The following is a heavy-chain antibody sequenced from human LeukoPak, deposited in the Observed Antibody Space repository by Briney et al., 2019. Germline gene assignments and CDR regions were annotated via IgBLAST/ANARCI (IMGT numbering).Heavy chain of an antibody. CDR2: IYHSGST. D-gene: IGHD4-17*01. CDR1: GGSISSGGYS. Sequence: SQTLSLTCAASGGSISSGGYSWSWIRQPPGRGLEWIGYIYHSGSTYYNPSLKSRVTISVDRSKNQFSLKLSSVTAADTAVYYCARDNGDYGLGYWGQGTLVTVSS. J-gene: IGHJ4*02. CDR3: ARDNGDYGLGY. V-gene: IGHV4-30-2*01.